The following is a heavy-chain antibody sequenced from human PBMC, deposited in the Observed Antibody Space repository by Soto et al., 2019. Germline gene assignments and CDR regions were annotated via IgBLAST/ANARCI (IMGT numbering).Heavy chain of an antibody. Sequence: GASVKVSCKASGYTFTSYGISWVRQAPGQGLEWMGWISAYNGNTNYAQKLQGRVTMTTDTSTSTAYMELRSLRSDDTAVYYCARGWLRFNYYYSYGMDVWGQGTTVTVSS. D-gene: IGHD5-12*01. CDR2: ISAYNGNT. V-gene: IGHV1-18*01. CDR3: ARGWLRFNYYYSYGMDV. J-gene: IGHJ6*02. CDR1: GYTFTSYG.